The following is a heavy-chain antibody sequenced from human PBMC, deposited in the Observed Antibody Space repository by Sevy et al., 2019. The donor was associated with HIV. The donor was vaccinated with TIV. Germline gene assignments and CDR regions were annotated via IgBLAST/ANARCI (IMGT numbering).Heavy chain of an antibody. V-gene: IGHV4-31*03. CDR3: ARWHDFWSGYYTGYYYGMDV. Sequence: SETLSLTCTDSGGSISSGGYYWTWIRQHPGKGLEWIGYIYYSGTTYYNPSLKSRVTISVDTSKNQFSLKLSSVTAADTAVYYCARWHDFWSGYYTGYYYGMDVWGQGTTVTVSS. CDR2: IYYSGTT. D-gene: IGHD3-3*01. J-gene: IGHJ6*02. CDR1: GGSISSGGYY.